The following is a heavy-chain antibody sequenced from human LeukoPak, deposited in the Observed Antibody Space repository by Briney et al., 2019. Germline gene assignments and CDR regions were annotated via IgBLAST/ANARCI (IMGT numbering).Heavy chain of an antibody. V-gene: IGHV3-7*01. CDR2: IKQDGSEK. J-gene: IGHJ3*02. CDR1: AFSFTSYW. CDR3: VRDLAGPPQEAFDI. Sequence: GGSLRLSCAASAFSFTSYWMSWVRQAPGKGLEWVANIKQDGSEKYYVDSVKGRFTISRDNAQNSLYLQMNNLRAEDTAVYYCVRDLAGPPQEAFDIWGQGTVVTVSS.